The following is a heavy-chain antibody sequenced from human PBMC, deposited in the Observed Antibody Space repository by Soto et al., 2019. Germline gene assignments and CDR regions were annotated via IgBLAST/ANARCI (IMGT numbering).Heavy chain of an antibody. CDR1: GGTFSSYA. Sequence: ASVKVSCKVSGGTFSSYAISWVRQAPGQGLEWMGGIIPIFGTANYAQKFQGRVTITADKSTSTAYMELSSLRSEDTAVYYCASGKYCSSTSCYTAPYYYGMDVRGKGTTVTASS. V-gene: IGHV1-69*06. J-gene: IGHJ6*04. D-gene: IGHD2-2*02. CDR3: ASGKYCSSTSCYTAPYYYGMDV. CDR2: IIPIFGTA.